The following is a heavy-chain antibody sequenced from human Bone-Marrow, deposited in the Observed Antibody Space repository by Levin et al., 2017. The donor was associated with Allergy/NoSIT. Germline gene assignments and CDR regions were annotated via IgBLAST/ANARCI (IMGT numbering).Heavy chain of an antibody. Sequence: SETLSLTCTVSGGSISSYYWSWIRQPPGKGLEWIGYIYYSGSTNYNPSLKSRVTISVDTSKNQFSLKLSSVTAADTAVYYCARAQHRYCSSTSCYAGYYYMDVWGKGTTVTVSS. V-gene: IGHV4-59*01. CDR3: ARAQHRYCSSTSCYAGYYYMDV. J-gene: IGHJ6*03. D-gene: IGHD2-2*01. CDR1: GGSISSYY. CDR2: IYYSGST.